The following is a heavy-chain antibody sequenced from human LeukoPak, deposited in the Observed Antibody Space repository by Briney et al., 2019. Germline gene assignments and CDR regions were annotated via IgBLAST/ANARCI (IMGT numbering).Heavy chain of an antibody. V-gene: IGHV3-23*01. J-gene: IGHJ3*02. D-gene: IGHD7-27*01. CDR1: GFPFSSYT. Sequence: PGGSLRLSCAASGFPFSSYTMNWVRQAPGKGLEWVSDISGSGSNTYYTDSVKGRFTISRDNSKNTPYLQMNTLRAEDTAVYFCAKTKGQSTGGAFDIWGQGTMVTVSS. CDR3: AKTKGQSTGGAFDI. CDR2: ISGSGSNT.